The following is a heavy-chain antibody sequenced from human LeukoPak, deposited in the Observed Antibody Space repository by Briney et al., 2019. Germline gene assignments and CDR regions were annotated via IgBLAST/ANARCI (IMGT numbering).Heavy chain of an antibody. J-gene: IGHJ4*02. CDR2: INHSGST. CDR3: ARQMSSGWSYFDY. D-gene: IGHD6-19*01. CDR1: GGSFSGFH. V-gene: IGHV4-34*01. Sequence: PSETLSLTCAVYGGSFSGFHWTWIRQPPGKGLEWIGEINHSGSTNYNPSLRSRVTISVDTSKNQFSLKLSSVTAADTAVYYCARQMSSGWSYFDYWGQGTLVTVSS.